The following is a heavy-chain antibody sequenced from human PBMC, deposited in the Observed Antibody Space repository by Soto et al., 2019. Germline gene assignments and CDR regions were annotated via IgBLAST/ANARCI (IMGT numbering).Heavy chain of an antibody. V-gene: IGHV3-11*05. J-gene: IGHJ4*01. CDR1: GFTFNDDY. CDR2: ISSSLTYV. Sequence: QVQLVESGGGLVKPGGSLRLSCVASGFTFNDDYMGWIRQAPGKGLEWVSFISSSLTYVKYADSVKGRFTISRDNAKDSLSLQMNSLRAEDTAVYYCVRSRWLYAIDYWGHGILVTVSS. CDR3: VRSRWLYAIDY. D-gene: IGHD4-17*01.